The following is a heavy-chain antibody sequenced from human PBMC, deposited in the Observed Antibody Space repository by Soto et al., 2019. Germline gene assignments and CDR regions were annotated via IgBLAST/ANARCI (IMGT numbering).Heavy chain of an antibody. Sequence: GGSLRLSCAASGFTFSDYYMSWIRQAPGKGLEWVSYISSSGTTIFYADSLRGRFTISRDNAKKSLYLQMNSLRGEDTAVYYCAREPSNWNYCFDYWGQGTLVTVS. CDR1: GFTFSDYY. D-gene: IGHD1-7*01. CDR2: ISSSGTTI. J-gene: IGHJ4*02. V-gene: IGHV3-11*01. CDR3: AREPSNWNYCFDY.